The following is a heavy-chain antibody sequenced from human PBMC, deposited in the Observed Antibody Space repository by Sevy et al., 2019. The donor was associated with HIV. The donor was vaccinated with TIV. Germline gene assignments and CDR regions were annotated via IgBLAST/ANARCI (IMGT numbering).Heavy chain of an antibody. V-gene: IGHV3-11*06. CDR3: ARAQTSYDSSGYPFDY. J-gene: IGHJ4*02. D-gene: IGHD3-22*01. CDR2: LSSSSSYT. CDR1: GFTFSDYY. Sequence: GGSLRLSCAASGFTFSDYYMSWIRRAPGKGLEWVSYLSSSSSYTNYADSVKGRFTISRDNAKNSLYLQMNSLRAEDTAVYYCARAQTSYDSSGYPFDYWGQGTLVTVSS.